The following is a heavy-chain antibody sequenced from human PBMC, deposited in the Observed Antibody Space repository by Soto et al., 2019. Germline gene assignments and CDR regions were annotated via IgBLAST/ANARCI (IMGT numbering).Heavy chain of an antibody. CDR3: ARVLYDSSGYYKTPTPYYYYGMDV. CDR1: GGSISSYY. V-gene: IGHV4-59*12. CDR2: IYYSGST. Sequence: SETLSLTCTVSGGSISSYYWSWIRQPPGKGLEWIGYIYYSGSTNYNPSLKSRATISVDTSKNQFSLKLSSVTAADTAVYYCARVLYDSSGYYKTPTPYYYYGMDVWGQGTTVTVSS. J-gene: IGHJ6*02. D-gene: IGHD3-22*01.